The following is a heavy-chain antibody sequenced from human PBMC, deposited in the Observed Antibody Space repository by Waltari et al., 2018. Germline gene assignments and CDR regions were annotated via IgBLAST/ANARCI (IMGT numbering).Heavy chain of an antibody. D-gene: IGHD1-20*01. Sequence: EVQPLESGGDLVQPGGSLRPSWAASGTTFSTDAINGARLAPGTGLEWVSAITVGDDTYYADSVKGRFTISRDTSKDTVQLQMNGLRAEDTAVYYCATPFYNWDDPLHSWGQGTLVTVSS. V-gene: IGHV3-23*01. J-gene: IGHJ4*02. CDR2: ITVGDDT. CDR3: ATPFYNWDDPLHS. CDR1: GTTFSTDA.